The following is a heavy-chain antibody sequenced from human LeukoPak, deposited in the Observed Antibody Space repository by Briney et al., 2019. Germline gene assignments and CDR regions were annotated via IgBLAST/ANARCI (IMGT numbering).Heavy chain of an antibody. CDR3: ARDPLSSSQRGYFDY. Sequence: GGSLRLSCAASGFTFSSYSMNWVRQAPGKGLEWVAVISYDGSNKYYADSVKGRFTISRDNSKNTLYMQMNSLRAEDTAVYFCARDPLSSSQRGYFDYWGQGTLVTVSS. CDR2: ISYDGSNK. D-gene: IGHD6-13*01. J-gene: IGHJ4*02. V-gene: IGHV3-30*03. CDR1: GFTFSSYS.